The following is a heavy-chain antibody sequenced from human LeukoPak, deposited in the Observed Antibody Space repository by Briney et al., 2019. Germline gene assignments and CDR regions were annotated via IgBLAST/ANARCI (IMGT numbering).Heavy chain of an antibody. J-gene: IGHJ4*02. CDR2: IYHSGST. Sequence: SETLSLTCTVSGGSISSSNWWSWVRQPPGKGLEWIGEIYHSGSTNYNPSLKSRVTISVDKSKNQFSLKLSSVTAADTAVYYCARARGYSYGSRHLDYWGQGTLVTVSS. V-gene: IGHV4-4*02. CDR3: ARARGYSYGSRHLDY. CDR1: GGSISSSNW. D-gene: IGHD5-18*01.